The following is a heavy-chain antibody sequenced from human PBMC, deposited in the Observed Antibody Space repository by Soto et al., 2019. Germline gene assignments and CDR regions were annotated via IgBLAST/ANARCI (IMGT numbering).Heavy chain of an antibody. V-gene: IGHV4-39*01. CDR3: ARQNSDSSGYRPHTPPFFDY. Sequence: SETLSLTCTVSGGSISSSSYYWGWIRQPPGKGLEWIGSIYYSGSTYYNPSLKSRVTISVGTSKNQFSLKLSSVTAADTAVYYCARQNSDSSGYRPHTPPFFDYWGQGTLVTVSS. CDR2: IYYSGST. D-gene: IGHD3-22*01. CDR1: GGSISSSSYY. J-gene: IGHJ4*02.